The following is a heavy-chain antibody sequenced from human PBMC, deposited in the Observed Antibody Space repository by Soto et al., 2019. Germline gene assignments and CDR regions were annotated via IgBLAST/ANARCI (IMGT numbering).Heavy chain of an antibody. CDR2: IYYSGST. CDR3: ARHPSDFWFDP. J-gene: IGHJ5*02. Sequence: PSEPLSLTCTVSGGSISNSSYFWGWIRQPPGKGLEWIGSIYYSGSTYYNPSLKSRVTVSVDTSKNQFSLKLSSVTAADTAVYYCARHPSDFWFDPWGQGTLVTVS. D-gene: IGHD2-21*02. V-gene: IGHV4-39*01. CDR1: GGSISNSSYF.